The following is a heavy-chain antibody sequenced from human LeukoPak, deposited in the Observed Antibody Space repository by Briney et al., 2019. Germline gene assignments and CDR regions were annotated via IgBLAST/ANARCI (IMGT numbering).Heavy chain of an antibody. CDR2: ISGSGGST. D-gene: IGHD3-10*01. CDR1: GFTVSNNY. Sequence: GGSLRLSCAASGFTVSNNYMSWVRQAPGKRLQWVSAISGSGGSTYYADSVKGRFTISRDNSKNTLYLQMNSLRAEDTAVYYCAKDGLVWFGELNWGQGTLVTVSS. J-gene: IGHJ4*02. V-gene: IGHV3-23*01. CDR3: AKDGLVWFGELN.